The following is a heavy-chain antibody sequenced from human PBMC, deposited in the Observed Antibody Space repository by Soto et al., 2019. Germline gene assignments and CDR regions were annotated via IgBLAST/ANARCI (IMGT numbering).Heavy chain of an antibody. Sequence: LRLSCAASGFAFNTYSMHWVRQAPGRGLEWVAVISYDGSNKFYADSLKGRFTISRDNAKNSLFLQLDSLRAEDTAVYFCVRARSTDSRPDYWGQGTLVTVSS. V-gene: IGHV3-30-3*01. D-gene: IGHD3-22*01. CDR2: ISYDGSNK. CDR1: GFAFNTYS. CDR3: VRARSTDSRPDY. J-gene: IGHJ4*02.